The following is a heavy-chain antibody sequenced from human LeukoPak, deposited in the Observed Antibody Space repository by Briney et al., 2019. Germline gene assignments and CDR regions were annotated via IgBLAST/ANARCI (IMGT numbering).Heavy chain of an antibody. J-gene: IGHJ4*02. CDR2: INQDGDEK. V-gene: IGHV3-7*02. CDR1: GFTFSSYS. Sequence: GGSLRLSCAASGFTFSSYSMTWVRQAPGKGLEWVASINQDGDEKHCVDSVKGRFTISRDSAKNSLYLQMNSPRVEDTAVYYCARADYLDHWGQGTLVTVSS. CDR3: ARADYLDH.